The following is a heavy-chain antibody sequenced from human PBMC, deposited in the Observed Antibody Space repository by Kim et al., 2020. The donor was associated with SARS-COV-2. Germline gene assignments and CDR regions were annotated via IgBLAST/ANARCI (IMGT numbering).Heavy chain of an antibody. CDR2: INSDGTWT. D-gene: IGHD2-15*01. J-gene: IGHJ4*02. V-gene: IGHV3-74*01. Sequence: GGSLRLSCAASGFTFSKYWMHWVRQVPGKGLAWVSLINSDGTWTNYADSVRGRFTISRDNAKNRVDLQMNGLRAEDTAVYYCARERGGGNEEFWGQGTL. CDR1: GFTFSKYW. CDR3: ARERGGGNEEF.